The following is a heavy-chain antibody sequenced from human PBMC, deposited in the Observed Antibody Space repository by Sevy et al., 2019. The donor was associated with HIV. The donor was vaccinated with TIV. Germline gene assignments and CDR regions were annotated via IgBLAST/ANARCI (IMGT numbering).Heavy chain of an antibody. CDR1: DVSISSGTNY. D-gene: IGHD6-19*01. CDR3: ARQRGGWYEYDASDV. Sequence: SETLSLTCTVSDVSISSGTNYWGWIRQPPGKGLEWIGSIYYSRTTYYNPSLKSRVTMSADTSMNQFSLKLSSVTVADTAVYYCARQRGGWYEYDASDVWGQGTMVTVSS. J-gene: IGHJ3*01. V-gene: IGHV4-39*01. CDR2: IYYSRTT.